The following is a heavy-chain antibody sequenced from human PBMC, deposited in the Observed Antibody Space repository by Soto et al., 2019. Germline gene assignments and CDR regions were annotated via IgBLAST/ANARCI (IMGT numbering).Heavy chain of an antibody. D-gene: IGHD3-16*01. Sequence: QVQLQESGPGLVKPSQTLSLTCTVSGGSISSGGYYWSWIRQHPGKGLEWIGYIYYSGSTYYNPSLNRRVTISVYTSKNQSSLKLSSVTAADTAVYYCARVGGITWFDPWGQGTLVTVSS. V-gene: IGHV4-31*03. CDR1: GGSISSGGYY. CDR2: IYYSGST. J-gene: IGHJ5*02. CDR3: ARVGGITWFDP.